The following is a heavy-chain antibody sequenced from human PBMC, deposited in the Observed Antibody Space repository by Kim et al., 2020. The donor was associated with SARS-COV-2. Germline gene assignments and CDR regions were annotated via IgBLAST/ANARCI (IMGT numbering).Heavy chain of an antibody. Sequence: GGSLRLSCAASGFTVSSNDMSWVRQAPGKGLEWVSVINSDGSTNYADYVEGRRTISRDNSKNKMYLQMNSIRAADTAVYYCSTIVLSRGYW. CDR2: INSDGST. V-gene: IGHV3-66*01. D-gene: IGHD2-2*01. J-gene: IGHJ4*01. CDR1: GFTVSSND. CDR3: STIVLSRGY.